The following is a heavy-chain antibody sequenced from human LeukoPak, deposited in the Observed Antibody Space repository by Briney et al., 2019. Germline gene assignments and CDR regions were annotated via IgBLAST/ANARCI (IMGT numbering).Heavy chain of an antibody. D-gene: IGHD3-22*01. CDR1: GCTFTSYG. J-gene: IGHJ3*02. CDR3: ARDLVYYDSSSYSDTFDI. Sequence: ASVKVSCKASGCTFTSYGISWVRQAPGQGLEWMGWISASKGNTYYAQKVQGRVTMTTDTSTSTAYMELRSLRSDDTAVYYCARDLVYYDSSSYSDTFDIWGQGTMVTVSS. CDR2: ISASKGNT. V-gene: IGHV1-18*01.